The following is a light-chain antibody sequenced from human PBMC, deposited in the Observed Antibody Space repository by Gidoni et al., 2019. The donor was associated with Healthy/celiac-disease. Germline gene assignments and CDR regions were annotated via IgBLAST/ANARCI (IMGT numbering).Light chain of an antibody. V-gene: IGKV3-20*01. Sequence: MVLTQSTGTLSLSPGERATLSCRASQSVSSSYLAWYQQKPGQAPRLLIYGASSRATGIPDRFSGRGSGTDFTLTISRLEPEDVAVYYCQQYGSSPRTFGQGTKVEIK. CDR3: QQYGSSPRT. CDR2: GAS. J-gene: IGKJ1*01. CDR1: QSVSSSY.